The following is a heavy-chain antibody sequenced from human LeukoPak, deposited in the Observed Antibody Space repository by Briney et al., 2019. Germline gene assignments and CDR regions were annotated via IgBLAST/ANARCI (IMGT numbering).Heavy chain of an antibody. CDR3: ARANVVVPAAIGKYGMDV. CDR1: GFTFTSYV. Sequence: GGSLRLSCAASGFTFTSYVMHWVRQAPGKGLEYVSAISNNGGSTYYANSVKGRFTISRDDSKNTLYLQMGRLRAEDMAVYYCARANVVVPAAIGKYGMDVWGQGTTVTVSS. V-gene: IGHV3-64*01. J-gene: IGHJ6*02. D-gene: IGHD2-2*02. CDR2: ISNNGGST.